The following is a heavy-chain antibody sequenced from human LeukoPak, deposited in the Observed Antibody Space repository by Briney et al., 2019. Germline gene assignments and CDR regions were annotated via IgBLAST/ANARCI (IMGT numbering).Heavy chain of an antibody. CDR2: ISGSGDNT. V-gene: IGHV3-23*01. CDR1: GFTFSSYA. D-gene: IGHD3-9*01. J-gene: IGHJ5*02. Sequence: PGGSLRLSCAASGFTFSSYAMTWVRQAPGKGLEWVSSISGSGDNTYYADSVKGRFTVSRDNSKNTLYLQMNSLRAEDTAVYYCVRDLLTGFDPWGQGTLVTVSS. CDR3: VRDLLTGFDP.